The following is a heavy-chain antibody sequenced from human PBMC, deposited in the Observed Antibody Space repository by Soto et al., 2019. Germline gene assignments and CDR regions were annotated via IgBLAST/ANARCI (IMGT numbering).Heavy chain of an antibody. V-gene: IGHV4-30-2*03. CDR1: GGSISSGGYS. CDR2: IYYSGNT. Sequence: PSETLSLTCAVSGGSISSGGYSWSWIRQPPGKGLEWIGYIYYSGNTYYNPSLQSRVTISVDTSKNQFSLKLTSATDADTAVYYCARRITRPERFDYWGQGALVTVSS. D-gene: IGHD1-20*01. J-gene: IGHJ4*02. CDR3: ARRITRPERFDY.